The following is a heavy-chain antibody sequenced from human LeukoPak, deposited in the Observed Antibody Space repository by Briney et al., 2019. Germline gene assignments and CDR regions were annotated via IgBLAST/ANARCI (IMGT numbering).Heavy chain of an antibody. J-gene: IGHJ4*02. CDR1: GGSISSYY. V-gene: IGHV4-59*01. D-gene: IGHD3-22*01. CDR2: IYYSGST. Sequence: SETLSLTCTVSGGSISSYYWSWIRQPPGKGLEWIGYIYYSGSTNCNPSLKSRVTISVDTSKNQFSLKLSSVTAADTAVYYCASHDSSGYRRDYWGQGTLVTVSS. CDR3: ASHDSSGYRRDY.